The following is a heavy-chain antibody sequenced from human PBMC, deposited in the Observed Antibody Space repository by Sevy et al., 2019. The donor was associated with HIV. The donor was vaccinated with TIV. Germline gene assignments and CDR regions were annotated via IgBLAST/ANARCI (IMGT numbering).Heavy chain of an antibody. CDR2: VSSGSSYI. J-gene: IGHJ4*02. Sequence: GGSLRLSCVASRFTFNSYTLNWVRQAPGKGMEWVSSVSSGSSYIYYADSVKGRFTISRDNTKNSLYLQMNSLGAEDSAVYYCASSQGFCTSGVCPYPFDYWGQGALVTVSS. D-gene: IGHD2-8*01. CDR3: ASSQGFCTSGVCPYPFDY. CDR1: RFTFNSYT. V-gene: IGHV3-21*01.